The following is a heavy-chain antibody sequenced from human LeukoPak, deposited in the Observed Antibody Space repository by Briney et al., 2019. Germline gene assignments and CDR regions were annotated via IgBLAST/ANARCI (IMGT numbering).Heavy chain of an antibody. CDR2: LSGSGYNT. Sequence: GGSLRLSCAASGFTFSTYDMSWVRQAPGKGLEWVSALSGSGYNTYYADSVKGRFTISRDNSKNTLYLQMNSLRAEDTAVYYCAKDRYSSSWYAGNFDYWGQGTLVTVSS. CDR3: AKDRYSSSWYAGNFDY. J-gene: IGHJ4*02. CDR1: GFTFSTYD. V-gene: IGHV3-23*01. D-gene: IGHD6-13*01.